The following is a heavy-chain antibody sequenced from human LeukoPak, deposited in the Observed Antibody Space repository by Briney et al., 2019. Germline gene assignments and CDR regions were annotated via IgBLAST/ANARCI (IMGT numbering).Heavy chain of an antibody. Sequence: GGSLRLSCAASGFTFGTSTMSWVRQAPGKGLEWGSSISGSGGTTYHADSVKGRFTISRDNAKNSLYLQMNSLRAEDTAVYYCARDLTYYYGSGREGMDVWGQGTTVTVSS. CDR2: ISGSGGTT. J-gene: IGHJ6*02. D-gene: IGHD3-10*01. CDR3: ARDLTYYYGSGREGMDV. V-gene: IGHV3-23*01. CDR1: GFTFGTST.